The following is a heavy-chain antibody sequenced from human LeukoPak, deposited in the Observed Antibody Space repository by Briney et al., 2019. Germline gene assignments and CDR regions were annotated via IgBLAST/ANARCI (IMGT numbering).Heavy chain of an antibody. D-gene: IGHD4-17*01. V-gene: IGHV3-49*03. CDR1: GFSFGNDA. J-gene: IGHJ4*02. Sequence: GGSLRLSCTASGFSFGNDAWSWFRQAPGRGLEFVSFIRKKGYGETTDYAASVRGRFTISRGDAKSTAYLQMNSLEIEDTALYYCSRGLHDYGDSNYYFDQWGRGTQVTVSS. CDR3: SRGLHDYGDSNYYFDQ. CDR2: IRKKGYGETT.